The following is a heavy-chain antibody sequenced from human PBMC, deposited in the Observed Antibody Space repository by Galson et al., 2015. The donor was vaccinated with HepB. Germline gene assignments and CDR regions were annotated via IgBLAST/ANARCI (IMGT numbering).Heavy chain of an antibody. Sequence: SLRLSCAASGFTFSSYSMNWVRQAPGKGLEWVSSISGSSGYIFYADSVKGRFTISRDNAKNSLYLQMNCLRAEDTAVYYCATNSGDLDQGGVFDYWGQGTLVTVSS. J-gene: IGHJ4*02. D-gene: IGHD3-16*01. V-gene: IGHV3-21*06. CDR1: GFTFSSYS. CDR2: ISGSSGYI. CDR3: ATNSGDLDQGGVFDY.